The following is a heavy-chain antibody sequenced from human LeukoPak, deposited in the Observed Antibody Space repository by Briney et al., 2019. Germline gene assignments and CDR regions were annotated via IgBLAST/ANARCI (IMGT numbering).Heavy chain of an antibody. D-gene: IGHD1-1*01. Sequence: PGGSPRLSCAASGFAFSNSWMSWVRQAPGKGLEWVANINHEGGDIHYVDSVKGRFTISRDNAKDSLYLQMNSLRAEDTAVYYCATYINWVAGDVWGQGTTVTVSS. V-gene: IGHV3-7*01. J-gene: IGHJ6*02. CDR1: GFAFSNSW. CDR3: ATYINWVAGDV. CDR2: INHEGGDI.